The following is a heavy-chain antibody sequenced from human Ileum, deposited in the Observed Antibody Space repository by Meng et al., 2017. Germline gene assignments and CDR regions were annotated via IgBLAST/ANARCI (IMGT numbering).Heavy chain of an antibody. V-gene: IGHV3-72*01. CDR2: SRKKVHNYST. J-gene: IGHJ6*02. CDR1: GFSFSDHY. CDR3: ARGCGSRALLRGACYYGMDV. D-gene: IGHD3-10*01. Sequence: GESLKISCAASGFSFSDHYMDWVRQAPGKGLEWVGRSRKKVHNYSTEYTASGKGRFTISRDESQNALYLQMNSLKTEDTAVYYCARGCGSRALLRGACYYGMDVWGQGTTVTVSS.